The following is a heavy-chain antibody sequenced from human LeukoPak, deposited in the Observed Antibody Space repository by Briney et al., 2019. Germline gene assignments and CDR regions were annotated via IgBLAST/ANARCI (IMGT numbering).Heavy chain of an antibody. J-gene: IGHJ4*02. D-gene: IGHD6-13*01. CDR1: GFTFSSYE. CDR2: ISSSGSTI. V-gene: IGHV3-48*03. CDR3: VRVELAAAGPVDY. Sequence: PGGSLRLSCAASGFTFSSYEMNWVRQAPGKGLEWVSYISSSGSTIYYADSVKGRFTISRDNAKNSLYLQMNSLRAEDTAVYYCVRVELAAAGPVDYWGQGTLVTVSS.